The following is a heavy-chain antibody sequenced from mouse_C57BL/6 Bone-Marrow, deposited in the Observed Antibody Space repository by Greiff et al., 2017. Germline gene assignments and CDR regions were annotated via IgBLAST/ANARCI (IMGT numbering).Heavy chain of an antibody. D-gene: IGHD1-1*01. J-gene: IGHJ4*01. CDR3: ARYGAGAMDY. CDR1: GYTFTSYW. CDR2: IYPSDSET. Sequence: QVQLQQPGAELVRPGSSVKLSCKASGYTFTSYWMDWVKQRPGQGLEWIGNIYPSDSETHYNQKFKDKATLTVDKSSSTAYMQLSSLTSEDSAVYYCARYGAGAMDYWGQGTLVTVSA. V-gene: IGHV1-61*01.